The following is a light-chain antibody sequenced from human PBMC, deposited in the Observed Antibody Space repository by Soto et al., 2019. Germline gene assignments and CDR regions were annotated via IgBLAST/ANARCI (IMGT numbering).Light chain of an antibody. CDR3: FSYSTSGTYV. V-gene: IGLV2-23*01. Sequence: QAVVTQPASVSGSPGQSITISCSGTSNDVGFYNLVSWYQQYPDKVPKLMIFEGSKRPAGVSNRFSGSKSGNTASLTISGLQAEDEADYYCFSYSTSGTYVFGTGTKLTVL. CDR1: SNDVGFYNL. CDR2: EGS. J-gene: IGLJ1*01.